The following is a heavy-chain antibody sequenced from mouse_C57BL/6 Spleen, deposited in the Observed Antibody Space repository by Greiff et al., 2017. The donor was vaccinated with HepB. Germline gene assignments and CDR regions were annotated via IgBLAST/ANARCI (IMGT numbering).Heavy chain of an antibody. CDR2: INYDGSST. CDR1: GFTFSDYY. CDR3: AREGGYYGNYGGMDY. V-gene: IGHV5-16*01. Sequence: EVHLVESEGGLVQPGSSMKLSCTASGFTFSDYYMAWVRQVPEKGLEWVANINYDGSSTYYLDSLKSRFIISRDNAKNILYLQMSSLKSEDTATYYCAREGGYYGNYGGMDYWGQGTSVTVSS. J-gene: IGHJ4*01. D-gene: IGHD2-1*01.